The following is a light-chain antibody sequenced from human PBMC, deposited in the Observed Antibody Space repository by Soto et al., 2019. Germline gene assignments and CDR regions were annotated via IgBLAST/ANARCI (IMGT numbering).Light chain of an antibody. J-gene: IGKJ2*01. Sequence: AIQLTQSPSSLSASVGDRVTITCRASQGTSSALAWYQQKPGKAPKVRIYDASSLDSGVPSRFSGSGSGTDFPLTISSLQPEDFATYYCQQYNSYPRTFGQGTKLEIK. CDR2: DAS. V-gene: IGKV1-13*02. CDR1: QGTSSA. CDR3: QQYNSYPRT.